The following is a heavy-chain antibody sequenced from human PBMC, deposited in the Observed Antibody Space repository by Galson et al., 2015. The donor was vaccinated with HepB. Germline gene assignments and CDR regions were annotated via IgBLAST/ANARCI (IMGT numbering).Heavy chain of an antibody. J-gene: IGHJ2*01. V-gene: IGHV3-21*01. CDR1: GFTFSSYS. CDR3: AKASITIFGVVSYWYFDL. Sequence: SLRLSCAASGFTFSSYSMNWVRQAPGKGLEWVPSISSSGSYIYYADSVKGRFTISRDNAKHSLSLQMNSLRAEDTAVYYCAKASITIFGVVSYWYFDLWGRGTLVTVSS. D-gene: IGHD3-3*01. CDR2: ISSSGSYI.